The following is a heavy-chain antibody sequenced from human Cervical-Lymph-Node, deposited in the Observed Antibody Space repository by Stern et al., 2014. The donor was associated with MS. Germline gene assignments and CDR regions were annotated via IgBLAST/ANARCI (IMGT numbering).Heavy chain of an antibody. Sequence: VQLVESGAEVKKPGSSMNVSCKTSGGTFSSSYAITWMRQAPGQGLEWMGRIIPILGLANYAQKFQGRVIITADKSTSTTYMELSSLRSEDTAVYYCARGVVSNRAAATLHNLFDPWGQGTPVTVSS. CDR2: IIPILGLA. CDR1: GGTFSSSYA. V-gene: IGHV1-69*09. D-gene: IGHD2-15*01. J-gene: IGHJ5*02. CDR3: ARGVVSNRAAATLHNLFDP.